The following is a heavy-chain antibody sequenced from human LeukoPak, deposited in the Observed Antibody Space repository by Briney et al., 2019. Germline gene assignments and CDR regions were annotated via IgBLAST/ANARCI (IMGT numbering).Heavy chain of an antibody. V-gene: IGHV4-59*01. CDR3: ARTVVVTAKANLYRHFDL. CDR2: IYYSGST. Sequence: SETLSLTCTVSGGSISSYYWSWIRQPPGKGLEWIGYIYYSGSTNHNPSLKSRVTISVDTSKNQFSLKLSSVTAADTAVYYCARTVVVTAKANLYRHFDLWGRGTLVTASS. D-gene: IGHD2-21*02. CDR1: GGSISSYY. J-gene: IGHJ2*01.